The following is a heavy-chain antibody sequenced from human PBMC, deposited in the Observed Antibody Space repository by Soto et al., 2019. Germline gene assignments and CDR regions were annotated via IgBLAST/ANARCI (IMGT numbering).Heavy chain of an antibody. CDR1: GGSISSTNYY. V-gene: IGHV4-39*02. J-gene: IGHJ4*02. CDR2: MYYSGST. Sequence: PSETLSLTCTVSGGSISSTNYYWGWIRQPPGKGLEWIGSMYYSGSTYYNPSLKSRVTISVDTSKNQFFLKLSSVTAADTAIYYCARDMGYWGQGILVTFSS. CDR3: ARDMGY.